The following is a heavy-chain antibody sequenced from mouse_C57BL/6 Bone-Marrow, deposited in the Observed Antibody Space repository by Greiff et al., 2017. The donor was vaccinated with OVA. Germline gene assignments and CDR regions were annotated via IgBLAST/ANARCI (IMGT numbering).Heavy chain of an antibody. D-gene: IGHD2-4*01. CDR3: TRDDDYDVRRGFDY. CDR2: ISSGGDYI. Sequence: EVKVEESGEGLVKPGGSLKLSCAASGFTFSSYAMSWVRQTPEKRLEWVAYISSGGDYIYYADTVKGRFTISRDNARNTLYLQMSSLKSEDTAMYYCTRDDDYDVRRGFDYWGQGTTLTVSS. CDR1: GFTFSSYA. V-gene: IGHV5-9-1*02. J-gene: IGHJ2*01.